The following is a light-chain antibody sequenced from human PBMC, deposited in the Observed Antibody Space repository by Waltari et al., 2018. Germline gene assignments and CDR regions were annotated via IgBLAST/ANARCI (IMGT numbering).Light chain of an antibody. CDR1: QSVSSN. V-gene: IGKV3-15*01. J-gene: IGKJ1*01. Sequence: EIVMTQSPATLSVSPGERATLSCRASQSVSSNLAWYQQKPGQAPRLLIHGASTRATGIPARFSGSGAGTEFTLTISSLQSEDFAVDYCQQYNNWTRTFGQGTKVEIK. CDR2: GAS. CDR3: QQYNNWTRT.